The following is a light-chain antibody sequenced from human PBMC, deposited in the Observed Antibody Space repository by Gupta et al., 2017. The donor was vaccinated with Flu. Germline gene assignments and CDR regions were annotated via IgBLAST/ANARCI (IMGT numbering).Light chain of an antibody. V-gene: IGLV6-57*03. CDR3: QSYDSSNYV. Sequence: TVTISCTRSSGSIASNYVQWYQQRPGSAPTLVMYEDNQRPSGVPDRFSGSIDSSSNSASLTISGLKTEDEDDYYWQSYDSSNYVFGTGTKVTVL. CDR1: SGSIASNY. CDR2: EDN. J-gene: IGLJ1*01.